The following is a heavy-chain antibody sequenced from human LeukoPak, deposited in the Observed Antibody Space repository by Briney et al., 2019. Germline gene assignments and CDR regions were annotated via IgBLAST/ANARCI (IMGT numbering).Heavy chain of an antibody. CDR1: GFTFSTYW. CDR2: TNRDGSSI. CDR3: VRDGHTYYFDY. J-gene: IGHJ4*02. V-gene: IGHV3-74*01. Sequence: GGSLRLSCAASGFTFSTYWMHWARQAPGKGLVWVSRTNRDGSSITYADSVKGRFTVSRDNAKNTLYLQMNSLRAEDTAVYYCVRDGHTYYFDYWGQGTLVTVSS.